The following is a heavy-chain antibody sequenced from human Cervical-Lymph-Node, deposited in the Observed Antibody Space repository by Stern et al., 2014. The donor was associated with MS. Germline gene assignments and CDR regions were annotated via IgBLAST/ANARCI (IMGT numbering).Heavy chain of an antibody. Sequence: VHLVESGAEVKKPGASVKVSCKASGYTFSSLDINWVRQATGQGLEWMGWMNPKSGNTGYAQKFQGRVTMTLNTAISTAYMELSSLRSEDTAVYYCARVNGDPDYWGQGTLVTVSS. CDR3: ARVNGDPDY. CDR2: MNPKSGNT. CDR1: GYTFSSLD. D-gene: IGHD4-17*01. J-gene: IGHJ4*02. V-gene: IGHV1-8*01.